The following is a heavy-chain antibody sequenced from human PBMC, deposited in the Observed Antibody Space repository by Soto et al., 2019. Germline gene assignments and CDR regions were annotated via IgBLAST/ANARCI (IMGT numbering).Heavy chain of an antibody. CDR1: GGTFSSYA. CDR2: IIPVFGTE. CDR3: ARESRYCSRGSCYFLPGIDY. J-gene: IGHJ4*02. V-gene: IGHV1-69*12. Sequence: QVQLVQSGAEVKKPGSSVKVSCKASGGTFSSYAISWVRQAPGQGLEWMGGIIPVFGTENYAQKIQGRVTITADESTSTAYMERSSVRSEDTAVYYCARESRYCSRGSCYFLPGIDYWGQGTLVTVSS. D-gene: IGHD2-15*01.